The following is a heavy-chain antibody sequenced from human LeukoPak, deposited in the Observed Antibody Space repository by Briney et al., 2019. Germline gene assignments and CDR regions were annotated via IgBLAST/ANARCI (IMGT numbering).Heavy chain of an antibody. CDR1: GYTFTDYY. Sequence: ASVKVSCKTSGYTFTDYYIHWVRQAPGQGLEWMGWINTKTGRTSFARTFQGRVTMTRDLSITTVYMDMAWLTPDDTAIYFCARADFIDAGPYLIAPWGQGTLVTVSS. CDR2: INTKTGRT. CDR3: ARADFIDAGPYLIAP. D-gene: IGHD3-3*01. J-gene: IGHJ5*02. V-gene: IGHV1-2*02.